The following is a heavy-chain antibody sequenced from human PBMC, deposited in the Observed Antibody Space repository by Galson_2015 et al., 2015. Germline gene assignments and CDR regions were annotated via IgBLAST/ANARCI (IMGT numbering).Heavy chain of an antibody. CDR1: GYTFTGYY. D-gene: IGHD3-3*01. CDR3: ARSHGLYDFWSGYSQYYYGMDV. V-gene: IGHV1-2*04. CDR2: INPNSGGT. J-gene: IGHJ6*02. Sequence: SVKVSCKASGYTFTGYYMHWVRQAPGQGLEWMGWINPNSGGTNYAQEFQGWVTMTRDTPISTAYMELSRLRSDDTAVYYCARSHGLYDFWSGYSQYYYGMDVWGQGTTVTVSS.